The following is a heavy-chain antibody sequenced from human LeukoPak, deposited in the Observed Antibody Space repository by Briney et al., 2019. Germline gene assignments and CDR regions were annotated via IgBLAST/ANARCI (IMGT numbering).Heavy chain of an antibody. CDR1: GFTFSSYS. J-gene: IGHJ4*02. V-gene: IGHV3-21*01. CDR2: ISSSSSYI. Sequence: PGGSLRLSCAASGFTFSSYSMNWVRQAPGKGLEWVSSISSSSSYIYYADSVKGRFTISRDNAKNSLYLQMNSLRAEDTAVYYCAREIVEMATIRDYYFDYWGQGTLVTASS. CDR3: AREIVEMATIRDYYFDY. D-gene: IGHD5-24*01.